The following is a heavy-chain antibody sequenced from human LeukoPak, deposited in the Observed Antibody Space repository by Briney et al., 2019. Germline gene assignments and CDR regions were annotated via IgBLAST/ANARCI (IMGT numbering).Heavy chain of an antibody. CDR3: ARMLDGSRRRGFDY. CDR1: GGSSSSYY. CDR2: IYYSGST. J-gene: IGHJ4*02. V-gene: IGHV4-59*01. Sequence: SETLSLTCTVSGGSSSSYYWSWIRQPPGRGLEWIGYIYYSGSTNYNPSLKSRVTISVDTSKNQFSLKLSSVTAADTAVYYCARMLDGSRRRGFDYWGQGTLVTVSS. D-gene: IGHD5-24*01.